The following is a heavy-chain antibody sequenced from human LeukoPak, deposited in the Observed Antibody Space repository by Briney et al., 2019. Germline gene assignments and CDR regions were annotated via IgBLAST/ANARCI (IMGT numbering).Heavy chain of an antibody. CDR2: ISSSSYYI. Sequence: GGSLRLSCAASGFTFSSFGMNWVRQAPGKGLEWVSSISSSSYYIYYADSLKGRFTISRDNAKNSLYLQMNSLRAEDTALYHCARNNGMDVWGQGTTVIVSS. V-gene: IGHV3-21*04. J-gene: IGHJ6*02. CDR3: ARNNGMDV. CDR1: GFTFSSFG.